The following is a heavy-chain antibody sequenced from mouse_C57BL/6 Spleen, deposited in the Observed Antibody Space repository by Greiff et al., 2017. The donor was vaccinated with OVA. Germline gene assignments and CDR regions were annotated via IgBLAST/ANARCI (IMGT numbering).Heavy chain of an antibody. CDR3: ARNWDEDAMDY. D-gene: IGHD4-1*01. Sequence: QVQLKESGAELVRPGASVKLSCKASGYTFTDYYINWVKQRPGQGLEWIARIYPGSGNTYYNEKFKGKATLTAEKSSSTAYMQLSSLTSEDSAVYFCARNWDEDAMDYWGQGTSVTVSS. J-gene: IGHJ4*01. CDR1: GYTFTDYY. CDR2: IYPGSGNT. V-gene: IGHV1-76*01.